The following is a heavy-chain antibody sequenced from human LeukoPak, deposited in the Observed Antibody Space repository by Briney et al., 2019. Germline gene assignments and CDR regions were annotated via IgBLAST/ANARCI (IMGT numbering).Heavy chain of an antibody. J-gene: IGHJ4*02. Sequence: PSETLSLTCTVSGGSISSYYWGWIRQPPGKGLEWIGSIYYSGSTYYNPSLKSRVTISVDTSKNQFSLKLSSVTAADTAVYYCARDFGDYYGSGSHLGFDYWGQGTLVTVSS. CDR3: ARDFGDYYGSGSHLGFDY. CDR1: GGSISSYY. CDR2: IYYSGST. V-gene: IGHV4-39*07. D-gene: IGHD3-10*01.